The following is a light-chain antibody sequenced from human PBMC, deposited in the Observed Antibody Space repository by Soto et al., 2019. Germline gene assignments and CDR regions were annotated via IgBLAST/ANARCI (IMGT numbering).Light chain of an antibody. J-gene: IGLJ3*02. CDR2: DVS. V-gene: IGLV2-11*01. CDR3: CSYAGSYTWV. Sequence: QSVLTQPPSASGSPGQSVTISCTGTKNDIGVYDFVSWYQQHPGKAPKLMIYDVSKRPSGVPDRFSGSKSGNTASLTISGLQAEDEADYYCCSYAGSYTWVFGGGTKLTVL. CDR1: KNDIGVYDF.